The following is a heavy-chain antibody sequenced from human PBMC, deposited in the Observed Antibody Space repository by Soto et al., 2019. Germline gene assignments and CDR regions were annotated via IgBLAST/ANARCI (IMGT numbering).Heavy chain of an antibody. D-gene: IGHD2-21*01. J-gene: IGHJ4*02. CDR2: ISGGGGSS. V-gene: IGHV3-23*01. CDR1: GFTFSNYA. Sequence: EVQLLESGGGLVQPGGSLRLSCAASGFTFSNYAMSWVRQAPGKGLEWVSGISGGGGSSYYADSVKGRFTFSRDNSKNTLYLQMNRLRAEATDVYYCAHNCVVDCHSVFFYLGQGTLVIVSP. CDR3: AHNCVVDCHSVFFY.